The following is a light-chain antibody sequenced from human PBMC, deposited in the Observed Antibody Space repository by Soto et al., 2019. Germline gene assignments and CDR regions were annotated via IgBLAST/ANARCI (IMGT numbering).Light chain of an antibody. CDR3: QQYGPSYT. Sequence: EIVVTQSPGALSLSPGERATLSCRASQSVSSSYSAWYQQKPDQAPRLLIYDGSTRATGIPDRFSGSGFGTDFNLTISRLAPEDSAVYFCQQYGPSYTFGQGTKLEIK. J-gene: IGKJ2*01. CDR2: DGS. CDR1: QSVSSSY. V-gene: IGKV3-20*01.